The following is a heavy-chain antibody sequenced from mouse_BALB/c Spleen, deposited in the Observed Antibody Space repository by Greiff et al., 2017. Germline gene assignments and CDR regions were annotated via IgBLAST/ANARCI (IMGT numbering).Heavy chain of an antibody. V-gene: IGHV5-9-4*01. Sequence: EVQLVESGGGLVKPGGSLKLSCAASGFTFSSYAMSWVRQSPEKRLEWVAEISSGGSYTYYPDTVTGRFTISRDNAKNTLYLEMSSLRSEDTAMYYCARDHYGNYGFAYWGQGTLVTVSA. J-gene: IGHJ3*01. CDR3: ARDHYGNYGFAY. CDR1: GFTFSSYA. CDR2: ISSGGSYT. D-gene: IGHD2-1*01.